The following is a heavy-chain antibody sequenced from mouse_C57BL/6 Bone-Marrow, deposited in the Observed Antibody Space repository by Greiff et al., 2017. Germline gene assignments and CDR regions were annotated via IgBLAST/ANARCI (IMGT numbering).Heavy chain of an antibody. CDR2: ISDGGSYT. D-gene: IGHD3-2*02. Sequence: EVMLVESGGGLVKPGGSLKLSCAASGFTFSSYAMSWVRQTPEKRLEWVATISDGGSYTYYPDNVKGRFTISRDNAKNNLYLQMSHLKSEDTAMYYCARVGAQASFAYWGQGTLVTVSA. CDR1: GFTFSSYA. J-gene: IGHJ3*01. V-gene: IGHV5-4*03. CDR3: ARVGAQASFAY.